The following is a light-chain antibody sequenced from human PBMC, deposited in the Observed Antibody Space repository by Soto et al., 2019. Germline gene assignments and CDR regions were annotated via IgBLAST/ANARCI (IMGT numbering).Light chain of an antibody. V-gene: IGLV2-14*03. CDR1: SSDIGGYNY. CDR2: DVS. Sequence: QSALTQPASVSESPGRSITIPCTGTSSDIGGYNYVSWYQQRPGKAPKLIIFDVSNRPLGVSDRFSASKSGNTASLTISGLRGEDEADYYCSSYTSGSSPVVFGGGTKLTVL. CDR3: SSYTSGSSPVV. J-gene: IGLJ2*01.